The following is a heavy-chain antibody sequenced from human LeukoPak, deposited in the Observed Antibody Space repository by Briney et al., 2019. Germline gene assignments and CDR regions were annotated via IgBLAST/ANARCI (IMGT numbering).Heavy chain of an antibody. Sequence: SVKVSCKASGGTFSSYAISWVRQAPGQGLEWMGGIIPIFGTANYAQKFQGWVTMTRDTSISTAYMELSRLRSDDTAVYYCARDNRGLPYSSSGGLVDYWGQGTLVTVSS. V-gene: IGHV1-69*05. D-gene: IGHD6-13*01. CDR1: GGTFSSYA. CDR3: ARDNRGLPYSSSGGLVDY. J-gene: IGHJ4*02. CDR2: IIPIFGTA.